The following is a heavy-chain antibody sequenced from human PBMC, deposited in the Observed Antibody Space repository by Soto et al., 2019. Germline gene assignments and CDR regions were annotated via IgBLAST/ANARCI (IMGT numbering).Heavy chain of an antibody. V-gene: IGHV3-48*02. Sequence: EVQLVESGGRLVQPGGSRKLSCEASGFTFSNYNMNWVRQAPGKGLEWLAYISTTRTTIYYADSVKGRFTIARDNVKSSLYLYMNSLRDEDTAVYYCARDRVGLDYWGQGTLVTVSS. CDR1: GFTFSNYN. D-gene: IGHD3-16*01. CDR3: ARDRVGLDY. CDR2: ISTTRTTI. J-gene: IGHJ4*02.